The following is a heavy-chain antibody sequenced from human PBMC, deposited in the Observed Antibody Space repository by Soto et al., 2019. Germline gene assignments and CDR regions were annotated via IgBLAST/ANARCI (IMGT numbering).Heavy chain of an antibody. CDR3: ASPRNWNPSLGMDV. Sequence: ELQLVESGGGLVKTGGSLRRSCAASGFTFSSCSMNWVRQAPGKGLEWVSSISSNSTYIYYADSVKGRFTISRDNAKNSLYLQMNSLRAEDTAVYYCASPRNWNPSLGMDVWGQGTTVTVTS. V-gene: IGHV3-21*01. CDR1: GFTFSSCS. CDR2: ISSNSTYI. D-gene: IGHD1-1*01. J-gene: IGHJ6*02.